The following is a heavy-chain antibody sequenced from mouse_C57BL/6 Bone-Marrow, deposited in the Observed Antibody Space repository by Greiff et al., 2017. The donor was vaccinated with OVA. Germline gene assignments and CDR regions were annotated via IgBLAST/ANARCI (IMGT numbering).Heavy chain of an antibody. CDR1: GFNFKDYY. CDR3: AYSSSFAY. V-gene: IGHV14-2*01. J-gene: IGHJ3*01. Sequence: VQLQQSGAELVKPGASVKLSCTASGFNFKDYYMHWVKQRTEQGLEWIGRIDPEDGETKDAPKFQGKATITADTSSNTAYLQLSSLTSEDTAVYYCAYSSSFAYWGQGTLVTVAA. D-gene: IGHD1-1*01. CDR2: IDPEDGET.